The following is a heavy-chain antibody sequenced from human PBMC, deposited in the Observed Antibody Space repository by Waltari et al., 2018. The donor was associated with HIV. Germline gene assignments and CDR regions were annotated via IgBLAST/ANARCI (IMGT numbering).Heavy chain of an antibody. J-gene: IGHJ6*02. D-gene: IGHD2-8*01. V-gene: IGHV1-3*01. CDR3: ARDDGHVLPYYYYGMDV. CDR1: GYTFTSYA. CDR2: INAGNGNT. Sequence: QVQLVQSGAEVKKPGASVKVSCKASGYTFTSYAMHWVRQAPGQRLEWMGWINAGNGNTKYSQKFQGRVTITRDTSASTAYMELSSLRSEDTAVYYCARDDGHVLPYYYYGMDVWGQGTTVTVSS.